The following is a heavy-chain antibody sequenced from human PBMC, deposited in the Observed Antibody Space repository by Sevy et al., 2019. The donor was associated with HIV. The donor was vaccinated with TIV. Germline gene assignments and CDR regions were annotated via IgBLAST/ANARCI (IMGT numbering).Heavy chain of an antibody. V-gene: IGHV3-21*01. CDR2: ISSSSSYK. J-gene: IGHJ6*03. CDR3: ARDSADQYYYYYMDV. Sequence: GGSLRLSCAASGFTFSSYSMNWVRQAPGKGLEWVSYISSSSSYKYYADSVKGRFTISRDNAKNSLYLQMNSLIAEDTAVDYCARDSADQYYYYYMDVWGKGTTVTVSS. CDR1: GFTFSSYS.